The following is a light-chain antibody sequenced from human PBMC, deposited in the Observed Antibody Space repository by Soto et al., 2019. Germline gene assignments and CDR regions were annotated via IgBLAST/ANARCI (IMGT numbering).Light chain of an antibody. J-gene: IGKJ4*01. CDR3: QQYGSSPPLT. CDR2: GAS. CDR1: QSVSSSY. Sequence: EIVLTQSPGTLSLSPGERATLSCRASQSVSSSYLAWYQQKPGQAPRLLIYGASSRATGIPDRFSGSGSGIDFTLTISRLEPEDFAVYYCQQYGSSPPLTFGGGNKVEIK. V-gene: IGKV3-20*01.